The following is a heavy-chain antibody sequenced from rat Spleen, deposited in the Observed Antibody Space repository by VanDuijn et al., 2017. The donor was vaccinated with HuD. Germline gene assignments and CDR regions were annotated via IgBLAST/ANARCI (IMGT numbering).Heavy chain of an antibody. J-gene: IGHJ1*01. CDR2: IQGGGST. D-gene: IGHD1-10*01. CDR1: GFPLTDNN. V-gene: IGHV2-19*01. CDR3: TRLNNPYWYFDF. Sequence: QVQLKESGPGLVQPSQTLSLTCTVPGFPLTDNNLHWVRQPPGKGLEWMGRIQGGGSTVYNSALKSRLSISRDNPKSQVYLKMNSQQTEDTAIYLCTRLNNPYWYFDFWGPETMVTVSS.